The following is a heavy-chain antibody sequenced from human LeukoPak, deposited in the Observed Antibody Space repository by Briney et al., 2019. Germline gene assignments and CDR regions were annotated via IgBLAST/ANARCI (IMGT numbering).Heavy chain of an antibody. CDR1: GFTFSSYG. J-gene: IGHJ4*02. CDR2: IRYDGSNK. V-gene: IGHV3-30*02. Sequence: GGSLRLSCAASGFTFSSYGMHWVRQAPGKGLEWVAFIRYDGSNKYYADSVKGRFTISRDNSKNTLYLQMNSLRAEDTAVYYCAKEATPSYCSSTSCPNYFDYWAREPWSPSPQ. CDR3: AKEATPSYCSSTSCPNYFDY. D-gene: IGHD2-2*01.